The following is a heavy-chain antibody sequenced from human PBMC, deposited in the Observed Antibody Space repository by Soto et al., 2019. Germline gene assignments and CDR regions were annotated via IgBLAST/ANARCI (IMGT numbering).Heavy chain of an antibody. D-gene: IGHD3-22*01. CDR2: ISPYDGNT. CDR1: GYTFSSYG. Sequence: GASVKVSCKASGYTFSSYGISWVRQAPGQGLEWLGWISPYDGNTKYAQILQGRVSMTTDTSTKTAYMEVRSLRSDDTAVYYCARGGYYDSSGSRNYHYYGMNVWGQGTTVTV. V-gene: IGHV1-18*01. CDR3: ARGGYYDSSGSRNYHYYGMNV. J-gene: IGHJ6*02.